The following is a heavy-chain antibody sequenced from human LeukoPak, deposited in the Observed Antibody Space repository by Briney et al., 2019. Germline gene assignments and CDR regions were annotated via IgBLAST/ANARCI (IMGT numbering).Heavy chain of an antibody. CDR2: IYYSGNT. D-gene: IGHD3-10*01. Sequence: GSLRLSCAASGFTLSSYEMNWVRQAPGKGLEWIGSIYYSGNTYYNSSLKSRVTISLDTSKNQFSLNLLSVTAADTAMYYCTRANGYGLIDYWGQGTLVTVSS. V-gene: IGHV4-39*07. J-gene: IGHJ4*02. CDR1: GFTLSSYE. CDR3: TRANGYGLIDY.